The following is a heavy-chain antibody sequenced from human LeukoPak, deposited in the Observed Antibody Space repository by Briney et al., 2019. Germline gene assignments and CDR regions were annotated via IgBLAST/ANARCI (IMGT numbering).Heavy chain of an antibody. CDR1: GFTFSSCG. V-gene: IGHV3-43*02. J-gene: IGHJ6*02. Sequence: GGSLRLSCAASGFTFSSCGMHWVRQAPGKGLEWVSLISGDGGSTYYADSVKGRFTISRDNSKNSLYLQMNSLRTEDTALYYCAKDIAKYSYGHPHYYYYGMDVWGQGTTVTVSS. CDR2: ISGDGGST. D-gene: IGHD5-18*01. CDR3: AKDIAKYSYGHPHYYYYGMDV.